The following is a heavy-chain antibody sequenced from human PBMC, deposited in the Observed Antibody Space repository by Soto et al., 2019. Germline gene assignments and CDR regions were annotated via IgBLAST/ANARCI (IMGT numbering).Heavy chain of an antibody. CDR2: IYSGGYT. Sequence: EVQLVESGGGLIQPGGSLRLSCAVSGFTVSNNYMSWVRQAPGKGLEGVSVIYSGGYTAYGDSVKGRFTISRDNSKNTLYLKRKTRGAADPAVFFWATQPGGGGYWGQGTLVTVSS. J-gene: IGHJ4*02. D-gene: IGHD3-10*01. V-gene: IGHV3-53*01. CDR1: GFTVSNNY. CDR3: ATQPGGGGY.